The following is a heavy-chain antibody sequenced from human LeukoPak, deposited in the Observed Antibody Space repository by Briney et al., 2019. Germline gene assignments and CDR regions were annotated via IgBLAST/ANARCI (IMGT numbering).Heavy chain of an antibody. J-gene: IGHJ4*02. CDR1: GSTFSSYA. CDR3: AKAGLLWFGELAS. CDR2: ISGSGGST. V-gene: IGHV3-23*01. D-gene: IGHD3-10*01. Sequence: PGGSWRPPGAASGSTFSSYAMSWVRKAPGRGLEGVSAISGSGGSTYYADSVKGRFTISRDNSKNTLYLQMNSLRAEDTAVYYCAKAGLLWFGELASWGQGTLVTVSS.